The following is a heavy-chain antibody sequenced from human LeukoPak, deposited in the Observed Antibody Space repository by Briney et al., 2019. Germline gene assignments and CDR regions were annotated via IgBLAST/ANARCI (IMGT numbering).Heavy chain of an antibody. CDR1: GYSISSSYY. V-gene: IGHV4-38-2*02. Sequence: SETLSLTCTVSGYSISSSYYWGWIRQPPGKGLEWIGSIYHSGNTYFNPSLKSRVTISVDTSKNQFSLKLSSVTAADTAVYYCARAGYGDSDFDYWGQGTLVTVSS. D-gene: IGHD4-17*01. CDR2: IYHSGNT. J-gene: IGHJ4*02. CDR3: ARAGYGDSDFDY.